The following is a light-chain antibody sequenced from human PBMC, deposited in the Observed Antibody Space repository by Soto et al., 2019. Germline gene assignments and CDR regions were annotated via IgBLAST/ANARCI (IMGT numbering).Light chain of an antibody. CDR2: DAT. Sequence: QAVVTQEPSLTVSPGGTVTLTCGPSTGAVTSAHYPYWFQQKPGQAPRTLISDATNKHSWTPARFSGSLLGGKAALTLSRAQPEDEAEYYCLLSYSDEKVFGTGTKVTVL. CDR3: LLSYSDEKV. V-gene: IGLV7-46*01. CDR1: TGAVTSAHY. J-gene: IGLJ1*01.